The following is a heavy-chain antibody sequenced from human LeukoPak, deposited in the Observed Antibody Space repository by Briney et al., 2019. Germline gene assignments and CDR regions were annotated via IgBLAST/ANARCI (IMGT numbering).Heavy chain of an antibody. D-gene: IGHD6-6*01. CDR2: ISLSGRT. V-gene: IGHV4-4*02. CDR1: GCSISGTNW. CDR3: SRESASFCPFGY. Sequence: SEPLSLTCGVSGCSISGTNWRSWVRQPPGEGVGGMGEISLSGRTNFNPSLHGRVTMSLDKSCNKLYLLLTTVTAAETAAYFCSRESASFCPFGYWGQGTLVIVSS. J-gene: IGHJ4*02.